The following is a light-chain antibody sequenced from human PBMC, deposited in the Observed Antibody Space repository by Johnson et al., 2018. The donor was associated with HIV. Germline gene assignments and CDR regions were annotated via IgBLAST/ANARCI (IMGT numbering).Light chain of an antibody. J-gene: IGLJ1*01. CDR2: DNN. CDR1: TSNIGNNY. V-gene: IGLV1-51*01. Sequence: QSVLTQSPSVSAAPGQKVTISCSGSTSNIGNNYVSWYQHLPRTAPKLLIYDNNKRPSGIPDRFSGSKSGTSATLGITALQTGDEADYYCGTWDSSLSTFYVFGTGTKVTVL. CDR3: GTWDSSLSTFYV.